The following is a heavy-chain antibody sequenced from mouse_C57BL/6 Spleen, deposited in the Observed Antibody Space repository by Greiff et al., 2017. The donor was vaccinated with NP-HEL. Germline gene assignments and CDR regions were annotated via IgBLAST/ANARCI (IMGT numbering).Heavy chain of an antibody. CDR3: AKREFITTEVAFDY. CDR2: IYPGDGDT. V-gene: IGHV1-82*01. D-gene: IGHD1-1*01. Sequence: QVQLQQSGPELVKPGASVKISCKASGYAFSSSWMNWVKQRPGKGLEWIGRIYPGDGDTNYNGKFKGKATLTADKSTSTAYMQLSSLTSEDSAVYFCAKREFITTEVAFDYWGQGTTLTVSA. CDR1: GYAFSSSW. J-gene: IGHJ2*01.